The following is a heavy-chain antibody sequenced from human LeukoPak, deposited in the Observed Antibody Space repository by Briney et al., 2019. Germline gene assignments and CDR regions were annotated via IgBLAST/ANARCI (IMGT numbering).Heavy chain of an antibody. Sequence: AASVKVSCKASGYTFTSYDINWVRQATGQGLEWMGWMNPNSGNTGYAQKFQGRVTMTRNTSISTAYMELSSLRSEDTAVYYCAREVATDYYYYYGMDVWGQRTTVTVSS. CDR3: AREVATDYYYYYGMDV. V-gene: IGHV1-8*01. D-gene: IGHD5-12*01. CDR1: GYTFTSYD. CDR2: MNPNSGNT. J-gene: IGHJ6*02.